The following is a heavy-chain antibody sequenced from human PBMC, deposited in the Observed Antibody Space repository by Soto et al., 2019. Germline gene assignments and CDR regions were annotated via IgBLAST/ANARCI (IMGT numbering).Heavy chain of an antibody. J-gene: IGHJ4*02. V-gene: IGHV4-59*08. CDR3: ARHEASGGWYSLDY. CDR1: GGSISSYY. CDR2: IYYSGST. D-gene: IGHD6-19*01. Sequence: QVQLQESGPGLVKPSETLSLTCTVSGGSISSYYWSWIRQPPGKGLEWIGYIYYSGSTNYNPSLKSRVTISVDTSKNQFSLKLSSVTAADTAVYYCARHEASGGWYSLDYWGQGTLVTVSS.